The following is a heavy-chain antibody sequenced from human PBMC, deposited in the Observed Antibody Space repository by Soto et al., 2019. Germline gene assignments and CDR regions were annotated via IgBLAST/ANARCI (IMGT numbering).Heavy chain of an antibody. CDR3: ARSLIMITFGGVIVSSPIDY. Sequence: ASVKVSCKASGYTFTGYYMHWVRQAPGQGLEWMGWINPNSGGTNYAQKFQGWVTMTRDTSISTAYMELSRLRSDDTAVYYCARSLIMITFGGVIVSSPIDYWGQGTLVTVSS. CDR2: INPNSGGT. V-gene: IGHV1-2*04. J-gene: IGHJ4*02. D-gene: IGHD3-16*02. CDR1: GYTFTGYY.